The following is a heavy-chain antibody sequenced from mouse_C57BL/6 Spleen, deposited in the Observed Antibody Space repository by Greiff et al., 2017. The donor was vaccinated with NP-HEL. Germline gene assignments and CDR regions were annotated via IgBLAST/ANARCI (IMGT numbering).Heavy chain of an antibody. CDR3: ARHPNWEYAMDY. Sequence: VMLVESGPGLVAPSQSLSITCTVSGFSLTSYGVHWVRQPPGKGLEWLVVIWSDGSTTYNSAPKSRLSISKDNSKSQVFLKMNSLQTDDTAMYYCARHPNWEYAMDYWGQGTSVTVSS. CDR1: GFSLTSYG. D-gene: IGHD4-1*01. J-gene: IGHJ4*01. V-gene: IGHV2-6-1*01. CDR2: IWSDGST.